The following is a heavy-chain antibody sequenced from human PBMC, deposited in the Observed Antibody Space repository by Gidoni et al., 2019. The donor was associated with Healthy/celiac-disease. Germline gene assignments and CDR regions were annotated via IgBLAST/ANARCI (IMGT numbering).Heavy chain of an antibody. D-gene: IGHD3-10*01. CDR2: IYPGDSDT. J-gene: IGHJ4*02. Sequence: EVQLVQSGAGVKKPEESLKIDCKGSGYSFTSYGIGWVRQLPGKGLEWMGIIYPGDSDTRYSPSFHGQVTISAAESISTAYLQWSSLKASDPAMYYCASRSGSYWAYWGQGTLVTVSS. V-gene: IGHV5-51*03. CDR3: ASRSGSYWAY. CDR1: GYSFTSYG.